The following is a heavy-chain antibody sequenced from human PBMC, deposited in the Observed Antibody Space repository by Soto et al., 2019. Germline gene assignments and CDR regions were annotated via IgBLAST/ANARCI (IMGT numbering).Heavy chain of an antibody. CDR2: IYYSGST. J-gene: IGHJ6*02. CDR1: GGSVSSGSYY. D-gene: IGHD4-17*01. CDR3: ARDRGTTVTPKYYYYYGMDV. V-gene: IGHV4-61*01. Sequence: PSETLSLTCTVSGGSVSSGSYYWSWIRQPPGKGLDWIGYIYYSGSTNYNPSLKSRVTISVDTSKNQFSLKLSSVTAADTAVYYCARDRGTTVTPKYYYYYGMDVWGQGTTVTVSS.